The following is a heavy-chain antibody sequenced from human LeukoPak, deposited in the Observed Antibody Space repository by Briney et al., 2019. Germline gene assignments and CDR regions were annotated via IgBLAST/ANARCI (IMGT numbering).Heavy chain of an antibody. V-gene: IGHV3-74*01. CDR1: GFTFSSYW. CDR2: INSDGSST. Sequence: GSLRLSCAASGFTFSSYWMHWVRQAPRKGLVWVSRINSDGSSTSYADSVKGRFTISRDNAKNTLYLQMNSLRAEDTAVYYCARAGGTAGSNWYFDLWGRGTLVTVSS. J-gene: IGHJ2*01. CDR3: ARAGGTAGSNWYFDL. D-gene: IGHD6-13*01.